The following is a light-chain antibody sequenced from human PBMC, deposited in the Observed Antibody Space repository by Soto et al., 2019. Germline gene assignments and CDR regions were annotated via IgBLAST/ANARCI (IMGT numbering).Light chain of an antibody. J-gene: IGKJ1*01. Sequence: EIVMTQSPATLSVSPGERATLSCRAIQSVSSNLAWYQQKPGQAPRLLIYVASTRATGIPDRFSGSGSGTDFTLTISRLEPEDFAVYYCQQYGTSPTWTFGQGTKVDIK. V-gene: IGKV3-20*01. CDR2: VAS. CDR3: QQYGTSPTWT. CDR1: QSVSSN.